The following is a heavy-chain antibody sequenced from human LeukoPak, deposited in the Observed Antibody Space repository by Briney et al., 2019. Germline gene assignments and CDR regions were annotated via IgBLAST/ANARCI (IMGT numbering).Heavy chain of an antibody. CDR1: GGPFSGYY. Sequence: SETLSLTCAVYGGPFSGYYWSWIRQPPGKGLEWIGEINHSGSTNYNPSLKSRVTISVDTSKNQFSLKLSSVTAADTAVYYCARGGGWFDPWGQGTLVTVSS. CDR3: ARGGGWFDP. CDR2: INHSGST. V-gene: IGHV4-34*01. J-gene: IGHJ5*02.